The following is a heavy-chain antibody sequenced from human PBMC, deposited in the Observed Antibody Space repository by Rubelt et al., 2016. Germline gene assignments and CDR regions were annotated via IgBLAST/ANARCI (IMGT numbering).Heavy chain of an antibody. V-gene: IGHV3-48*01. CDR3: AKASPMVINPAGAPQH. J-gene: IGHJ1*01. Sequence: SSSSTIYYADSVKGRFTISRDNAKNSLYLQMNSLRAEDTAVYYCAKASPMVINPAGAPQHWGQGTLVTVSS. D-gene: IGHD3-22*01. CDR2: SSSSTI.